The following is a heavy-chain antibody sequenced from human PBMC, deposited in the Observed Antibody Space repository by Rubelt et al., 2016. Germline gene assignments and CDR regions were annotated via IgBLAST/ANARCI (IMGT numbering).Heavy chain of an antibody. CDR3: ARGGQDCSGGSCYPYYYYYGMDV. Sequence: GKGLEWVSYISSSSSTIYYADSVKGRFTISRDNAKNSLYLQMNSLRAEDTAVYYCARGGQDCSGGSCYPYYYYYGMDVWGQGTTVTVSS. CDR2: ISSSSSTI. V-gene: IGHV3-48*04. J-gene: IGHJ6*02. D-gene: IGHD2-15*01.